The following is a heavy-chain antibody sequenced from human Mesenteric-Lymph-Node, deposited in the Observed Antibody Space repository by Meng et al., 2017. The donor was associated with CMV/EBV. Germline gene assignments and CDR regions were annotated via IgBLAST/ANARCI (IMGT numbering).Heavy chain of an antibody. CDR3: ARDLGSTMVRGVQTYY. CDR2: INHSGRT. Sequence: GVSFRGYSWSWIRQPPGKGLEWLGEINHSGRTNYNPSLRSRVTISVDTSKNQFSLKLSSVTAADTAVYYCARDLGSTMVRGVQTYYWGQGTLVTRLL. CDR1: GVSFRGYS. D-gene: IGHD3-10*01. V-gene: IGHV4-34*01. J-gene: IGHJ4*02.